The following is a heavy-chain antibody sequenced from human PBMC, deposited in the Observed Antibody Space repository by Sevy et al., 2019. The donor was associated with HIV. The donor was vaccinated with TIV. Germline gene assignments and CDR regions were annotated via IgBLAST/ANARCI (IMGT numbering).Heavy chain of an antibody. J-gene: IGHJ1*01. CDR1: GFSFSGAC. Sequence: GGSLRLSCAASGFSFSGACMRWVRQAPGGALEWVGRIKNIHEGGSTEYAAPVKGRFTISRDDSKNTLYLQLSSLKTDDTGVYYCTTDAGMTPWYAFQHRGQGTLVTVSS. V-gene: IGHV3-15*01. CDR3: TTDAGMTPWYAFQH. CDR2: IKNIHEGGST. D-gene: IGHD1-20*01.